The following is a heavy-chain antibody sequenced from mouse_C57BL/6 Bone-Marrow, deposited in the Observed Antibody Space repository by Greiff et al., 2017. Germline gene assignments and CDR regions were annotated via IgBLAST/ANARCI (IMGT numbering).Heavy chain of an antibody. CDR1: GYTFTDYY. CDR3: ARKDYYGDY. CDR2: INPNNGGT. Sequence: EVQLQQSGPELVKPGASVKISCKASGYTFTDYYMNWVKQSHGKSLEWIGDINPNNGGTSYNQKFKGKATLTVDKSSSTAYMELRSLTSEDSAVYYCARKDYYGDYWGQGTTLTVSS. V-gene: IGHV1-26*01. J-gene: IGHJ2*01.